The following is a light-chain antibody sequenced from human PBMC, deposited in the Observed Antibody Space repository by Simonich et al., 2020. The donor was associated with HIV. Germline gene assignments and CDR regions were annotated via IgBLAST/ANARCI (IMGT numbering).Light chain of an antibody. V-gene: IGKV3-20*01. J-gene: IGKJ1*01. CDR2: GAS. CDR3: QQYGSSRT. CDR1: QSVSSSY. Sequence: EIVLMQSPGTLSLSPGERATLSCRASQSVSSSYLAWYQQKPGQAPRLLIYGASSRATGIPDSFSGSGSGTDFTLTISRLEPEDFAVYYCQQYGSSRTFGQGTKVEIK.